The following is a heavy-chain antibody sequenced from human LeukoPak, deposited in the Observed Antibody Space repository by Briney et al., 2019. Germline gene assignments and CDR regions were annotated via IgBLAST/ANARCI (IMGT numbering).Heavy chain of an antibody. Sequence: ASVKVSCKASGGTFSSYAISWVRQAPGQGLEWMGWINPNSGGTNYAQKFQGWVTMTRDTSISTAYMELSRLRSDDTAVYYCAREERRYYYYYYGMDVWGQGTTVTVSS. J-gene: IGHJ6*02. CDR2: INPNSGGT. V-gene: IGHV1-2*04. CDR1: GGTFSSYA. CDR3: AREERRYYYYYYGMDV.